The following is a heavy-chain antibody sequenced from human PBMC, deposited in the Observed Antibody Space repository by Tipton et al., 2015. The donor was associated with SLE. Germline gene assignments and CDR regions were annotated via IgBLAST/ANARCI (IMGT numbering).Heavy chain of an antibody. J-gene: IGHJ5*02. CDR1: GGSISSYY. CDR3: ARGPPSVAGSTDP. CDR2: IYYSGST. Sequence: LRLSCTVSGGSISSYYCSWIRQPPGKGLEWIGYIYYSGSTNYNPSLKSRVTISVDTSKNQFSLKLSSVTAADTAVYYCARGPPSVAGSTDPWGQGTLVTVSS. V-gene: IGHV4-59*12. D-gene: IGHD6-19*01.